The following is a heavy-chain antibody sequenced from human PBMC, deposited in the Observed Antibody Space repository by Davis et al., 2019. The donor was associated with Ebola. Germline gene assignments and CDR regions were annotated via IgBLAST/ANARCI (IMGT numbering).Heavy chain of an antibody. V-gene: IGHV5-51*01. CDR2: IYPGDSDV. CDR3: AGQNYYYYGMDV. J-gene: IGHJ6*02. CDR1: GYSFTSYW. Sequence: GESLKISCKGSGYSFTSYWIGRVRQLPGKGLEWMGIIYPGDSDVRYSSSFQGHVTISADKSISTAYLQWSSLKASDTAMYYCAGQNYYYYGMDVWGQGTTVTVSS.